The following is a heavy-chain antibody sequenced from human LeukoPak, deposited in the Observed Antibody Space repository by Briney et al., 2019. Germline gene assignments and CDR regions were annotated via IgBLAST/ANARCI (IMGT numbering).Heavy chain of an antibody. CDR3: AKELRAYCSGGSCWGFDY. D-gene: IGHD2-15*01. J-gene: IGHJ4*02. CDR2: IRYDGSNK. V-gene: IGHV3-30*02. Sequence: GGSLRLSCAASGFTFSAYGMHWVRQAPGKGLEWVAFIRYDGSNKYYVDSVKGRFTISRDNSKNTLYLQMNGLRAEDTAVYYCAKELRAYCSGGSCWGFDYWGQGTLVTVSS. CDR1: GFTFSAYG.